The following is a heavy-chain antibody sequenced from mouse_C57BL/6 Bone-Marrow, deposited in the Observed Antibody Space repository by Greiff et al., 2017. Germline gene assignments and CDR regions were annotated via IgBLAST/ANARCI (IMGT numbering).Heavy chain of an antibody. Sequence: VQLQQSGPELVKPGASVKISCKASGYSFTGYYMNWVKQSPEKSLEWIGEINPSTGGTTYNQKFKAKATLTVDKSSSTAYMQLKSLTSEDSAVYYCARSLGRGFAYWGQGTLVTVSA. V-gene: IGHV1-42*01. CDR3: ARSLGRGFAY. CDR2: INPSTGGT. J-gene: IGHJ3*01. CDR1: GYSFTGYY.